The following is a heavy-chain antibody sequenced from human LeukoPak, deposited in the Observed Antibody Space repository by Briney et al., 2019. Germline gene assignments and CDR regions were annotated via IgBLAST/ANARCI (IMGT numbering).Heavy chain of an antibody. V-gene: IGHV4-34*01. CDR2: INHSGST. D-gene: IGHD6-13*01. CDR1: GGSFSGYY. Sequence: SETPSLTCAVYGGSFSGYYWSWIRQPPGKGLEWIGEINHSGSTNYNPSLKSRVTISVDTSKNQFSLKLSSVTAADTAVYYCARLVPYFDYWGQGTLVTVSS. J-gene: IGHJ4*02. CDR3: ARLVPYFDY.